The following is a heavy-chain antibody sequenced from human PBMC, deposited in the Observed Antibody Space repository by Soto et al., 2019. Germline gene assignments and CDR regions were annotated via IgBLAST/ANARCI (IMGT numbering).Heavy chain of an antibody. CDR1: GFTFSSYG. V-gene: IGHV3-30*18. CDR2: ISYDGSNK. J-gene: IGHJ5*02. CDR3: AKGLSDFWSGYFPS. D-gene: IGHD3-3*01. Sequence: GWSLRLSCAASGFTFSSYGMHWVRQAPGKGLEWVAVISYDGSNKYYADSVKGRFTISRDNSKNTLYLQMNSLRAEDTVVYYCAKGLSDFWSGYFPSWGQGTLVTVSS.